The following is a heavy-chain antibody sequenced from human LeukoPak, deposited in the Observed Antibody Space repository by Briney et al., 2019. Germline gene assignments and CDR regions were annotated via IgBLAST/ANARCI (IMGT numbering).Heavy chain of an antibody. D-gene: IGHD6-19*01. V-gene: IGHV4-59*08. CDR1: GGSISSYY. CDR2: VYYSGST. Sequence: SETLSLTCTVSGGSISSYYWSWIRQPPGKGLDWIGYVYYSGSTSYNPSLKSRVSISIDTSKKHFSLKLSSVAATDTAVYYCARGYSSGWYNYFDCWDQGTLVTVSS. CDR3: ARGYSSGWYNYFDC. J-gene: IGHJ4*02.